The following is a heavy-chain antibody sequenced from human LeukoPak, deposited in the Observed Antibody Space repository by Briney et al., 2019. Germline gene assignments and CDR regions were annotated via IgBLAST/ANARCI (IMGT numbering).Heavy chain of an antibody. CDR1: GLTVSNNY. D-gene: IGHD3-3*01. V-gene: IGHV3-7*01. Sequence: GGSLRLSCAASGLTVSNNYMSWVRQAPGKGLEWVANLRPDGRDKYYAASVKGRFTISRDNAKNSLYLQMNGLRADDTAIYYCARDAYDDASESWGPGTLVTVSS. CDR2: LRPDGRDK. J-gene: IGHJ5*02. CDR3: ARDAYDDASES.